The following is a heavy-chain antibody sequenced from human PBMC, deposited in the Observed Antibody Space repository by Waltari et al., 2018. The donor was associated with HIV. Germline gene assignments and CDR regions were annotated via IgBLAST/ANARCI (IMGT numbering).Heavy chain of an antibody. CDR2: IYTSGST. CDR1: GGSISSGSYY. D-gene: IGHD1-1*01. CDR3: AIRTKEELEDAFDI. J-gene: IGHJ3*02. V-gene: IGHV4-61*02. Sequence: QVQLQESGPGLVKPSQTLSLTCTVSGGSISSGSYYWSWIRQPAGKGLEWIGRIYTSGSTNYNPSLKSRVTISVDTSKNQFSLKLSSVTAADTAVYYCAIRTKEELEDAFDIWGQGTMVTVSS.